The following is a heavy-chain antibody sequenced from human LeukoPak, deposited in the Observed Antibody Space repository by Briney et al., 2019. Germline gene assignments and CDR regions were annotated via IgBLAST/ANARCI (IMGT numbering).Heavy chain of an antibody. V-gene: IGHV1-8*03. CDR3: ARGLSLAY. CDR2: MNPNSGNT. J-gene: IGHJ4*02. Sequence: ASVNVSCTASGYTFTSYDINWVRQAPGQGHEWMGWMNPNSGNTGYAQKFQGRVTITRNTSIRTAYMELSSLRSEDTAVYYCARGLSLAYWGQGTLVTVSS. CDR1: GYTFTSYD. D-gene: IGHD2/OR15-2a*01.